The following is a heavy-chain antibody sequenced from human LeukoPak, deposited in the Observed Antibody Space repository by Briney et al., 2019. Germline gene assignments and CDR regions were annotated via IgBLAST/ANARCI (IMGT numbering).Heavy chain of an antibody. CDR3: ARGVVVPAATNWFDP. CDR2: IYTSGST. J-gene: IGHJ5*02. D-gene: IGHD2-2*01. CDR1: GGSISSYY. Sequence: SETLSLTCTVSGGSISSYYWSWIRQPAGKGLEWIGRIYTSGSTNYNPSLKSRVTMSVDTSKNQFSLKLSSVTAADTAVYYCARGVVVPAATNWFDPWGQGTLVTVSS. V-gene: IGHV4-4*07.